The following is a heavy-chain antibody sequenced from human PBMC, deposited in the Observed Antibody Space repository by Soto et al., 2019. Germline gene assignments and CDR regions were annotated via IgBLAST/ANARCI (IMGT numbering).Heavy chain of an antibody. CDR3: ARGHGVNTPYYFDY. D-gene: IGHD2-8*01. V-gene: IGHV1-46*01. J-gene: IGHJ4*02. CDR1: GYTFSRYY. Sequence: QVQLVQSGAEVKTPGASVTLSCKASGYTFSRYYMHWVRQAPGQGLEWMGVFNPSANTTSYAQKFQGRVNMTRDTSTSAVYMELSSLTSEGTAVYYCARGHGVNTPYYFDYWGQGTLVTVSS. CDR2: FNPSANTT.